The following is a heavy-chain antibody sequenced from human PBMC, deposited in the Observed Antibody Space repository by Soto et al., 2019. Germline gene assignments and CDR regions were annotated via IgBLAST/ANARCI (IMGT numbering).Heavy chain of an antibody. CDR2: ISGSGHAT. CDR1: GFMFDNYA. CDR3: AKGRYFDSSGGCANY. J-gene: IGHJ4*02. V-gene: IGHV3-23*01. Sequence: EVRLLESVGGSVPPGASARLSCLTSGFMFDNYAMSWVRQSPARGLEWVAAISGSGHATYYTQSVRGRFTISRDKSKKTVFLQMNNLRTEDTAIYYCAKGRYFDSSGGCANYWGLGTLVTVSS. D-gene: IGHD3-22*01.